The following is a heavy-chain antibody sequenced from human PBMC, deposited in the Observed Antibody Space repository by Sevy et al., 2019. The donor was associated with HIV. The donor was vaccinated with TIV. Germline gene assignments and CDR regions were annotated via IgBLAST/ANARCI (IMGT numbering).Heavy chain of an antibody. CDR1: GFTFSVYW. J-gene: IGHJ1*01. D-gene: IGHD6-13*01. Sequence: GGSLRLSCAASGFTFSVYWMNWVRQAPGKGLEWVATMKEDGSDKDYVDSVKGRFTISRDNAKNSLYLQMNSLRAEDTAVYYCAREDGSRQYFQYWGQGTLVTVSS. CDR3: AREDGSRQYFQY. CDR2: MKEDGSDK. V-gene: IGHV3-7*01.